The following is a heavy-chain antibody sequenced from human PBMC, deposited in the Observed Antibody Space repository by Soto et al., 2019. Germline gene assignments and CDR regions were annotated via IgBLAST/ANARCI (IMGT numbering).Heavy chain of an antibody. V-gene: IGHV3-30*18. D-gene: IGHD6-13*01. CDR2: ISYDGSNK. Sequence: GGSLRLSXAASGFTFSSYGMHWVRQAPGKGLEWVAVISYDGSNKYYADSVKGRFTISRDNSKNTLYLQMNSLRAEDTAVYYCAKDNERGSSSWFPEYYYGMDVWGQGTTVTVSS. CDR3: AKDNERGSSSWFPEYYYGMDV. J-gene: IGHJ6*02. CDR1: GFTFSSYG.